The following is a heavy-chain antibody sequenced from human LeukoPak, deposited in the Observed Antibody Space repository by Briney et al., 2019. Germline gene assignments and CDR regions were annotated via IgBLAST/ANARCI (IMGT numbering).Heavy chain of an antibody. Sequence: GSLRPSCAASGFTFSSFGMHWVRQAPGKGLEWVAVISYDGSYKYYADSVKGRFTISRDNSKNTLYLQMNSLRAEDTAVYYCAKVGDYGDYALDYWGQGTLVTVSS. V-gene: IGHV3-30*18. CDR2: ISYDGSYK. D-gene: IGHD4-17*01. J-gene: IGHJ4*02. CDR1: GFTFSSFG. CDR3: AKVGDYGDYALDY.